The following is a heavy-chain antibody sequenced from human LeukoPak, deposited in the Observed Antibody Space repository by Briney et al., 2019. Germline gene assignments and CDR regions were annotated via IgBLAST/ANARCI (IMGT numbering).Heavy chain of an antibody. J-gene: IGHJ4*01. D-gene: IGHD2-8*02. CDR3: ARQLGYCAAGTCYFDS. V-gene: IGHV3-69-1*01. CDR2: LSSGRSP. Sequence: GGSLRLSCAASGFAISTYAMAWVRQAPXXXXXWXSSLSSGRSPSYSDSLEGRLTMSSDNARNTLYLQMDNLRGEDTAMYYCARQLGYCAAGTCYFDSWGHGTQVTVSS. CDR1: GFAISTYA.